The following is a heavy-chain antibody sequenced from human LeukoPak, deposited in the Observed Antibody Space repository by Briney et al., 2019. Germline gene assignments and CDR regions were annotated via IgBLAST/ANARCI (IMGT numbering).Heavy chain of an antibody. J-gene: IGHJ5*02. D-gene: IGHD3-16*01. V-gene: IGHV1-46*01. CDR3: ARDGGWFDP. CDR2: INPSGGST. CDR1: GYDFTSVG. Sequence: ASVKVSCKASGYDFTSVGITWVRQAPGQGLEWMGIINPSGGSTTYAQKFQGRVTMTRDTSTSTVYMELSSLKSEDTAVYYCARDGGWFDPWGQGTLVTVSS.